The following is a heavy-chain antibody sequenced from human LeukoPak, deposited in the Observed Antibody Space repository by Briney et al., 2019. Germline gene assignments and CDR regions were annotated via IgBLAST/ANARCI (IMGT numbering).Heavy chain of an antibody. J-gene: IGHJ3*02. V-gene: IGHV3-21*01. CDR3: ARDPTVTDPYDAFDI. D-gene: IGHD4-17*01. Sequence: GGSLRLSCEASGFTFSNYGMNWVRQAPGKGLEWVSSISRSSSYIYYADSVKGRFTISRDNAKKSLYLQMNSLRAEDTAVYHCARDPTVTDPYDAFDIWGQGTMVTVSS. CDR1: GFTFSNYG. CDR2: ISRSSSYI.